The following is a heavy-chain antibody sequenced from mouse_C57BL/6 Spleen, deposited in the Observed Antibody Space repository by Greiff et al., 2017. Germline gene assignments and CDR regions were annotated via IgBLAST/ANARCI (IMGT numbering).Heavy chain of an antibody. D-gene: IGHD2-5*01. CDR1: GYTFTSYW. Sequence: QVQLQQPGAELVRPGTSVKLSCKASGYTFTSYWMHWVKQRPGQGLEWFGVIDPSDSYTNYNQKFKGKATLTVDTSSSTTYMQLSSLTSEDSAVYYCARDGSNYEAYWGQGTLVTVSA. CDR2: IDPSDSYT. CDR3: ARDGSNYEAY. V-gene: IGHV1-59*01. J-gene: IGHJ3*01.